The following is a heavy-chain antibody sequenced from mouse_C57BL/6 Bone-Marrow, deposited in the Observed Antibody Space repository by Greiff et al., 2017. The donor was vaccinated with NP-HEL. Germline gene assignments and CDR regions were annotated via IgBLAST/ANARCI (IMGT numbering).Heavy chain of an antibody. D-gene: IGHD2-10*02. CDR3: ARAGGGYGNQGFDY. V-gene: IGHV1-31*01. CDR1: GYSFTGYY. J-gene: IGHJ2*01. Sequence: VQLKESGPELVKPGASVKISCKASGYSFTGYYMNWVKQSHGNILDWIGYIYPYNGVSSYNQKFKGKATLTVDKSSSTAYMELLSRTSEDSAVYYCARAGGGYGNQGFDYWGQGTTLTVSS. CDR2: IYPYNGVS.